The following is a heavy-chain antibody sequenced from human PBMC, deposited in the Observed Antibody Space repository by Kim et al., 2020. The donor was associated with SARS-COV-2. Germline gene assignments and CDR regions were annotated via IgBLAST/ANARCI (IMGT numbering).Heavy chain of an antibody. CDR1: GFTFDDYA. Sequence: GGSLRLSCAASGFTFDDYAMHWVRQAPGKGLEWVSGISWNSGSIGYADSVKGRFTISRDNAKNSLYLQMNSLRAEDTALYYCAKARRDGYNSDAFDIWG. J-gene: IGHJ3*02. D-gene: IGHD5-12*01. V-gene: IGHV3-9*01. CDR3: AKARRDGYNSDAFDI. CDR2: ISWNSGSI.